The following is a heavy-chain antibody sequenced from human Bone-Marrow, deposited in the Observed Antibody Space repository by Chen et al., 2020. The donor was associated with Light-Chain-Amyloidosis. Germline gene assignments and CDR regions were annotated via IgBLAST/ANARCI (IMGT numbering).Heavy chain of an antibody. V-gene: IGHV1-18*04. CDR2: ISAYNGYT. D-gene: IGHD3-22*01. CDR1: GYTFTTYV. J-gene: IGHJ4*02. Sequence: QVQLVQSGAEVKKPGASVKVSCKASGYTFTTYVINWVRQAPGQGLEWMGWISAYNGYTNYAQNLKGRVTMTTDTSTNTAYMELRSLRSDDTAVYYCARMVGPYYYDSSGFVYWGQGTLVTVSS. CDR3: ARMVGPYYYDSSGFVY.